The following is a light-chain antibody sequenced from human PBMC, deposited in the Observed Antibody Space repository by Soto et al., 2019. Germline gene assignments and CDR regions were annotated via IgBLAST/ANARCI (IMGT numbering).Light chain of an antibody. CDR1: QSIGYY. V-gene: IGKV3-11*01. CDR2: DAS. Sequence: ETVLTQSPATLSLSPGERATLSCRASQSIGYYLAWYQEKPGQAPRLLIYDASNRATGIPARFSGSGSGTDFTLTISSLEPEDFAVYYCQQRSNWPITFGQGTRLEIK. CDR3: QQRSNWPIT. J-gene: IGKJ5*01.